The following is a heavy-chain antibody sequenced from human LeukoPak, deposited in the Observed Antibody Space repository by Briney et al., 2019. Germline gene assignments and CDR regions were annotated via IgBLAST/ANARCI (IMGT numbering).Heavy chain of an antibody. J-gene: IGHJ4*02. Sequence: TYDKYADSVKGRFTISRDNSKNTLYLEMNRLRPEDTALYYCAKAGASSSGPIDSWGQGTPVIVSS. D-gene: IGHD3-10*01. V-gene: IGHV3-30-3*02. CDR3: AKAGASSSGPIDS. CDR2: TYD.